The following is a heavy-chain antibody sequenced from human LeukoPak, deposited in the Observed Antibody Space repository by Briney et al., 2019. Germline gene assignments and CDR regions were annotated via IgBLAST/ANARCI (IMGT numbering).Heavy chain of an antibody. CDR1: GFTFSSYA. Sequence: PGGSLRLFCAASGFTFSSYAMSWVRQAPGKGLEWVSAISGSGGSTYYADSVKGRFTISRDNSKNTLYLQMNSLRAEDTAVYYCAKDKNTGEISTYFDYWGQGTLVTVSS. CDR2: ISGSGGST. J-gene: IGHJ4*02. V-gene: IGHV3-23*01. CDR3: AKDKNTGEISTYFDY. D-gene: IGHD3-16*01.